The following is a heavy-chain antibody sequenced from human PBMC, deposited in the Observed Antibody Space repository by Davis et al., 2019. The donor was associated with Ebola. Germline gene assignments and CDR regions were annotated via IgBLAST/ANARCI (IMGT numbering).Heavy chain of an antibody. V-gene: IGHV3-11*01. CDR1: GFTFSDYY. J-gene: IGHJ6*02. CDR3: ASGIYYGSGSLGMDV. CDR2: ISSSGSTT. D-gene: IGHD3-10*01. Sequence: GESLKISCAASGFTFSDYYMSWIRQAPGKGLEWVSYISSSGSTTYYADSVKGRFTISRHNSKNTLYLQMNSLRAEDTAVYYCASGIYYGSGSLGMDVWGQGTTVTVSS.